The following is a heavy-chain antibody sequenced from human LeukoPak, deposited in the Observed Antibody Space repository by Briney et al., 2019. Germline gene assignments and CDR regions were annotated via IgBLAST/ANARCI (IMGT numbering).Heavy chain of an antibody. V-gene: IGHV3-21*01. CDR1: GFTFSSYS. J-gene: IGHJ4*02. D-gene: IGHD5-12*01. CDR2: ISRSSSYI. Sequence: PGGSLRLSCAASGFTFSSYSMNWVRQAPGKGLEWVSSISRSSSYIYYADSVKGRFTISRDNAKTSLYLQMNSLRAEDTAVYYCARDRGMAATIESYYFDYWGQGTLVTVSS. CDR3: ARDRGMAATIESYYFDY.